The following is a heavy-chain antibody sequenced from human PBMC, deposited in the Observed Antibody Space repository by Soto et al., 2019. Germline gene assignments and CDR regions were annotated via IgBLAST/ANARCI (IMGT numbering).Heavy chain of an antibody. CDR2: FRSGGGT. J-gene: IGHJ6*02. CDR1: GDSISSYN. Sequence: QVQLQESGPGLVKPSETLSLTCTVSGDSISSYNLAWIRQPPGKGLEWIGYFRSGGGTSYNPPLSSRYANPAGPSVKQFPFRRSSAAAADTAVYYCVRQGIGVLHGLVDVWGQGTTVTVSS. V-gene: IGHV4-59*08. CDR3: VRQGIGVLHGLVDV. D-gene: IGHD3-10*01.